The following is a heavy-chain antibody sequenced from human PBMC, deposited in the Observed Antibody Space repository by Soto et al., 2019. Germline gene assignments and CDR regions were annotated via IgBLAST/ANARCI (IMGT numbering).Heavy chain of an antibody. CDR3: ARRSKTKVALYYYYGMDV. V-gene: IGHV3-30-3*01. CDR2: ISYDGSNK. CDR1: GFTFSSYA. J-gene: IGHJ6*01. Sequence: QVQLVESGGGVVQPGRSLRLSCAASGFTFSSYAMHWVRQAPGKGLEWVAVISYDGSNKYYADSVKGRFTISRDNSKNTLYLQMNSLRAEDTAVYYCARRSKTKVALYYYYGMDVW.